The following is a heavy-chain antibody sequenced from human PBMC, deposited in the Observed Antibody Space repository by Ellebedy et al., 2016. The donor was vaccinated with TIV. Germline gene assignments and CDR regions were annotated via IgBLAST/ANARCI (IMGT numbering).Heavy chain of an antibody. Sequence: GESLKISCAVSGFTFVNYAMSWVRQAPGRGLEWVSVISGSGTTTYYADSVKGRFTTSRDNSKNTLYLQMDSLRAEDTAVYFCAIYDGSGSYSWFDPWGQGTLVTVSS. CDR2: ISGSGTTT. CDR1: GFTFVNYA. V-gene: IGHV3-23*01. D-gene: IGHD3-10*01. CDR3: AIYDGSGSYSWFDP. J-gene: IGHJ5*02.